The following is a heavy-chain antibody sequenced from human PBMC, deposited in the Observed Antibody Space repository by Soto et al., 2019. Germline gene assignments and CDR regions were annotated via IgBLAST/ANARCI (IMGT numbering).Heavy chain of an antibody. J-gene: IGHJ4*02. CDR2: ISYDGSNK. CDR1: GFTFSSYA. D-gene: IGHD3-22*01. V-gene: IGHV3-30-3*01. CDR3: ARDSGSSGYYYPAFDY. Sequence: GGSVRLSCAASGFTFSSYAMHWVRQAPGKGLEWVAVISYDGSNKYYADSVKGRFTISRDNSKNTLYLQMNSLRAEDTAVYYCARDSGSSGYYYPAFDYWGQGTLVTVSS.